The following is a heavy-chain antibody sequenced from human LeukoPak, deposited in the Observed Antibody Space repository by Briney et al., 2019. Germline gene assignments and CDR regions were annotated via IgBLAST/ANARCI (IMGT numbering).Heavy chain of an antibody. CDR2: ICYDGSNK. Sequence: GRSLRLSCAASGFAFSSYGMHWVRQAPGKGLEWVAVICYDGSNKYYADSVKGRFTISRDNSKNTLYLQMNSLRAEDTAVYYCARRSDYWGQGTLVTVSS. CDR1: GFAFSSYG. V-gene: IGHV3-33*01. J-gene: IGHJ4*02. CDR3: ARRSDY.